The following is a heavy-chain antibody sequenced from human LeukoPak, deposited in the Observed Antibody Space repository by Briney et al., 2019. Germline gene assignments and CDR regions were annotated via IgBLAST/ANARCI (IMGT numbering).Heavy chain of an antibody. CDR1: GGSISSYY. CDR3: ARVSSGGSGSLIDY. J-gene: IGHJ4*02. D-gene: IGHD3-10*01. Sequence: SETLSLTCTVSGGSISSYYWSWIRQPPGKGLEWIGYIYYSGSTNYNPSLKSRVTISVDTSKDQFSLKLSSVTAADTAVYYCARVSSGGSGSLIDYWGQGTLVTVSS. CDR2: IYYSGST. V-gene: IGHV4-59*01.